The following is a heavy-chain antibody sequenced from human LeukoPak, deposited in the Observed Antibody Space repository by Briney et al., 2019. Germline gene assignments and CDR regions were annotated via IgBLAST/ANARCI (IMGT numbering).Heavy chain of an antibody. V-gene: IGHV3-74*01. CDR3: ARFISSSWYFDY. J-gene: IGHJ4*02. CDR1: GFTFSSYW. CDR2: ISYDGDNT. D-gene: IGHD6-13*01. Sequence: GGSLRLSCAASGFTFSSYWMHWVRQAPGKGLVWVSRISYDGDNTNYADSVKGRFTISRDNAENSLYLQMNSLRAEDTAVYSCARFISSSWYFDYWGQGTLVTVSS.